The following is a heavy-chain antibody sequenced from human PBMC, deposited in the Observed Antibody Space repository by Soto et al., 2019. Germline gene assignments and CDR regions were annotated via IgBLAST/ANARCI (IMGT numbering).Heavy chain of an antibody. J-gene: IGHJ6*02. D-gene: IGHD3-10*01. Sequence: QVQVVQSGVEVRRPGSPVKVSCKASGDTFKNCVISWVRQAPGQGLEWMGGIIPLFGTTDFAQRFQGRLTITTDESTTTAYMELSRLRSEGTATYYCAAELGFGKLSVVWGQGTTVIVSS. V-gene: IGHV1-69*01. CDR1: GDTFKNCV. CDR2: IIPLFGTT. CDR3: AAELGFGKLSVV.